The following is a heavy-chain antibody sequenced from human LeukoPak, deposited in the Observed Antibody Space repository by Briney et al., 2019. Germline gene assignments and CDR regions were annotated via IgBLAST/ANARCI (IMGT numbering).Heavy chain of an antibody. D-gene: IGHD3-10*01. CDR2: ISGSGGST. Sequence: PGGSLRLSCAASGFTFSSYAMSWVRQAPGKGLEWVSAISGSGGSTYYADSVKGRFTISGDNAKNSLYLQMNSLRAEDTAVYYCASPYGSGIMEIDYWGQGTLVTVSS. J-gene: IGHJ4*02. CDR1: GFTFSSYA. CDR3: ASPYGSGIMEIDY. V-gene: IGHV3-23*01.